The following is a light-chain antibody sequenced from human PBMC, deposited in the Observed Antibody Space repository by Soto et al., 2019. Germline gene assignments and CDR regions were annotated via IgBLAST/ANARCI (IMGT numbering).Light chain of an antibody. CDR1: QSISTW. CDR2: KAS. V-gene: IGKV1-5*03. J-gene: IGKJ2*03. Sequence: DIPMTQSPATLTASVGDTVNITCRASQSISTWLAWYQQKPGKAPTLLIYKASTLPSGVPSRFSGSGSGADFTLTISSLQPDDFGNYYCQQYTSHYSFGQVTKLEIK. CDR3: QQYTSHYS.